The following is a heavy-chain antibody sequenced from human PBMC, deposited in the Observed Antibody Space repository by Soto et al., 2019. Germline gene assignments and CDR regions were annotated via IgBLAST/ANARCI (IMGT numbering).Heavy chain of an antibody. Sequence: PSEHLSLTCTVSGGSFTIYYWTWIRQPAGKGLEWIGRIYSSGSTNYNPSLKSRVTMSVDTSKNQFSLKLSSVTAADTAVYYCARSMRLHDACDLCGKGTMVT. J-gene: IGHJ3*01. CDR1: GGSFTIYY. CDR2: IYSSGST. D-gene: IGHD2-8*01. CDR3: ARSMRLHDACDL. V-gene: IGHV4-4*07.